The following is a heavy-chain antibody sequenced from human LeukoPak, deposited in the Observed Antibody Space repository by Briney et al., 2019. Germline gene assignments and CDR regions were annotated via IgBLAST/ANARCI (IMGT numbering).Heavy chain of an antibody. CDR2: IKQDGSEK. CDR3: ARPTRSAANDY. V-gene: IGHV3-7*01. CDR1: GFIFSSYW. Sequence: GGSLRLSCAASGFIFSSYWMSWVRQAPGKGLEWPANIKQDGSEKYYVDSVKGRFTISRDNAKNSLYLQMNSLRAEDTAVYYCARPTRSAANDYWGQGTLVTVSS. D-gene: IGHD6-13*01. J-gene: IGHJ4*02.